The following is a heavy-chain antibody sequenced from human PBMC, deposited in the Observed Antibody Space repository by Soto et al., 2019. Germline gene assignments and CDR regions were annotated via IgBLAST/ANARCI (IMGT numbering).Heavy chain of an antibody. CDR1: GYSFAGYW. V-gene: IGHV5-51*01. Sequence: RGESLKISCKGSGYSFAGYWIGWVRQMPGKGLDWMGVIYPGDPDTRYSPSFHGQVTISADKSISTAYLQWSSLKASDTAMYFCARLPGVRGVFDGFNVWGQGTMVTVSS. D-gene: IGHD3-10*01. J-gene: IGHJ3*01. CDR2: IYPGDPDT. CDR3: ARLPGVRGVFDGFNV.